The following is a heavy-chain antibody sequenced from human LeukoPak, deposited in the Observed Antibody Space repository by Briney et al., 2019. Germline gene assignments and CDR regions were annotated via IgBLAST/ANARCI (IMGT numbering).Heavy chain of an antibody. Sequence: ASVKVSCKASGYTFTSYDINWVRQATGQELEWMGWMNPNSGNTGYAQKFQGRVTITRNTSISTAYMELSSLRSEDTAVYYCASDRGLNWFDPWGQGTLVTVSS. V-gene: IGHV1-8*03. CDR3: ASDRGLNWFDP. CDR1: GYTFTSYD. D-gene: IGHD1-14*01. CDR2: MNPNSGNT. J-gene: IGHJ5*02.